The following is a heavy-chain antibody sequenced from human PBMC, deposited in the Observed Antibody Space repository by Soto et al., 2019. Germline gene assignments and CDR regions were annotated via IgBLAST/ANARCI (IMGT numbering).Heavy chain of an antibody. D-gene: IGHD3-10*01. Sequence: PGDSLQISGKGSGYRFTSYWIGWVRPMPGKGLEWMGIIYPGDSDTRDSPSFQGQVTISADKSISTAYLQWSSLKASDTAMYYCARSDPSGGPVFWFDPWGQGTLVTVSS. J-gene: IGHJ5*02. CDR1: GYRFTSYW. CDR2: IYPGDSDT. V-gene: IGHV5-51*01. CDR3: ARSDPSGGPVFWFDP.